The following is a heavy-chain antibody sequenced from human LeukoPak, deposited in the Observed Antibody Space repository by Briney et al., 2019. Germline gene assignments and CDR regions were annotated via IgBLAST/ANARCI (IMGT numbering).Heavy chain of an antibody. J-gene: IGHJ5*02. CDR2: INHSGST. Sequence: SGTLSLTCAVFGGSFSGYYGSWIRQPPGKGLEWIGEINHSGSTNYNPSLKSRVTISADTSKNQFSLKLSSVTAADTSVYYCARGRITISWGQGTLVTVSS. V-gene: IGHV4-34*01. CDR1: GGSFSGYY. CDR3: ARGRITIS. D-gene: IGHD3-3*01.